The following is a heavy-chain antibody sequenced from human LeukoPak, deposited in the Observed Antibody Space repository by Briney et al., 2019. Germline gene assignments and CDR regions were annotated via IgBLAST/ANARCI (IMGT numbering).Heavy chain of an antibody. D-gene: IGHD3-3*01. Sequence: GGSLRLSCAASGFTFSGYAMNWVRQAPGKGLEWVSVISGSGGSTYYADSVKGRFTISRDNSKNTLYLQMNSLRAEDTAVCYCAKDRDITIFGVVSLFDYWGQGTLVTVSS. J-gene: IGHJ4*02. V-gene: IGHV3-23*01. CDR1: GFTFSGYA. CDR3: AKDRDITIFGVVSLFDY. CDR2: ISGSGGST.